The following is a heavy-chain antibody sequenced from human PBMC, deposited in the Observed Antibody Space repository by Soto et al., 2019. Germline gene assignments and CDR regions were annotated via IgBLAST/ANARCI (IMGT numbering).Heavy chain of an antibody. CDR1: GGSISSSSYY. CDR2: IYYSGST. CDR3: ARLVADPTTPSYYYGMDV. Sequence: QLQLQESGPGLVKPSETLSLTCTVSGGSISSSSYYWGWIRQPPGKGLEWIWSIYYSGSTYYNPSLKSRFTITVDTSKNQFSLKLSSVTSADTAGYYCARLVADPTTPSYYYGMDVWGQGTTVTVSS. D-gene: IGHD2-21*01. V-gene: IGHV4-39*01. J-gene: IGHJ6*02.